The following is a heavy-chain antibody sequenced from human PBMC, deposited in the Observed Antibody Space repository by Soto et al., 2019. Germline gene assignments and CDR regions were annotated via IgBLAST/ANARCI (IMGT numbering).Heavy chain of an antibody. J-gene: IGHJ4*02. V-gene: IGHV4-59*01. CDR1: GGSISSYY. CDR2: IYYSGST. Sequence: SDTLSLTCTVSGGSISSYYWSWILQPPGKGLEWIGYIYYSGSTNYNPSLKSRVTISVDTSKNQFSLKLSSVTAADTAVYYCASYDFWSGYYHYWGQGTLVTVSS. D-gene: IGHD3-3*01. CDR3: ASYDFWSGYYHY.